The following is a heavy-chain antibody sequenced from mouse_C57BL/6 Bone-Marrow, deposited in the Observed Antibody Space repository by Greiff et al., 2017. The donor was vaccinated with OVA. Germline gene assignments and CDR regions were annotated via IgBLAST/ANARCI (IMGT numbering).Heavy chain of an antibody. CDR3: AGGGTWDEPAY. J-gene: IGHJ3*01. D-gene: IGHD4-1*01. V-gene: IGHV5-15*01. CDR2: ISNLAYSI. Sequence: EVKLMESGGGLVQPGGSLKLSCAASGFTFSDYGMAWVRQALRKGPVWVAFISNLAYSIYYADTVTGRFTLSRENAKNTLYLEMSSLRSEDTAMYYCAGGGTWDEPAYWGQGTLVTVSA. CDR1: GFTFSDYG.